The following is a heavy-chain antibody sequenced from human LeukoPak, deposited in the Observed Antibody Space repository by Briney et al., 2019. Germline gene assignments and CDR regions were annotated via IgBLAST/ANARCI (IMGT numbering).Heavy chain of an antibody. D-gene: IGHD1-26*01. CDR1: GGSISSSSYY. V-gene: IGHV4-39*01. CDR2: IYYSGST. Sequence: SETLSLTCTVSGGSISSSSYYWGWIRQPPGKGLEWIGSIYYSGSTYYNPSLKSRVTISVDTSKNQFSLKLSSVTAADTAVYYCARRRLGIVGATSLGYWGQGILVTVSS. CDR3: ARRRLGIVGATSLGY. J-gene: IGHJ4*02.